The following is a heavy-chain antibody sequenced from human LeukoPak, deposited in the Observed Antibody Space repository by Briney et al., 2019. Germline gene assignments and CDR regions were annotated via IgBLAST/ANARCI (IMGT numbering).Heavy chain of an antibody. D-gene: IGHD3-3*01. J-gene: IGHJ4*02. CDR1: GGSISSSNW. CDR2: IYHSGST. V-gene: IGHV4-4*02. CDR3: ARGSQVDDFWSGYRAPLDY. Sequence: SGTLSLTCAVSGGSISSSNWWSWVRPPPGKGLEWIGEIYHSGSTNYNPSLKSRVTISVDKSKNQFSLKLSSVTAADTAVYFCARGSQVDDFWSGYRAPLDYWGQGTLVTVSS.